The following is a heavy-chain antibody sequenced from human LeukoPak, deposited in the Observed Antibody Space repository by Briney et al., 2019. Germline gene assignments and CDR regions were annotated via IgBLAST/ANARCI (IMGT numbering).Heavy chain of an antibody. CDR3: AKEGYFDWLSRPFDY. CDR1: GFTFSDYY. J-gene: IGHJ4*02. V-gene: IGHV3-23*01. CDR2: ISGSGGST. D-gene: IGHD3-9*01. Sequence: GGSLRLSCAASGFTFSDYYMSWVRQAPGKGLEWVSAISGSGGSTYYADSVKGRFTISRDNSKNTLYLQMNSLRAEDTAVYYCAKEGYFDWLSRPFDYWGQGTLVTVSS.